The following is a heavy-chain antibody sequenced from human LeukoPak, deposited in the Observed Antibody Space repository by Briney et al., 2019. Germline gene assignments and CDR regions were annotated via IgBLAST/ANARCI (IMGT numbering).Heavy chain of an antibody. J-gene: IGHJ4*02. CDR1: GFTFSDYY. D-gene: IGHD5-24*01. Sequence: GPLRLSCAASGFTFSDYYMSWIRQAPGKGLEWLSYISSRGKTTHFADSVKGRFSVSRDNTNNTLYVQMNSLRAEDTAVYFCARGRDGYKYWGQGTLVTVSS. CDR2: ISSRGKTT. V-gene: IGHV3-11*01. CDR3: ARGRDGYKY.